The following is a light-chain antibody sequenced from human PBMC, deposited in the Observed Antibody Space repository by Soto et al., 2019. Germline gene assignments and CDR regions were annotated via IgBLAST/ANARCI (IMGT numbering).Light chain of an antibody. CDR1: SSNIGNNY. CDR2: ENN. CDR3: GTWDSNLSAPDV. J-gene: IGLJ1*01. V-gene: IGLV1-51*02. Sequence: QSVLTQPPSVSAAPGQKVTISCSGSSSNIGNNYVSWYQQLPGTAPKLLIYENNKRPSGIPDRFSGSKSGTSATLGITGLQTGDEADYYCGTWDSNLSAPDVFGTGTKVTVL.